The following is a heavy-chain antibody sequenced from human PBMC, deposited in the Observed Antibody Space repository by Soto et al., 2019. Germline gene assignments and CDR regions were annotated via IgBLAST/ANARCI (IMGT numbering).Heavy chain of an antibody. CDR1: GGSISRSNW. V-gene: IGHV4-4*02. CDR2: IYHSGTT. J-gene: IGHJ5*02. D-gene: IGHD3-22*01. Sequence: PSETLSLTCAVSGGSISRSNWWSWVRQPPGKGLEWIGEIYHSGTTNYNPSLNSRVTISVDKSKNQFSLKLSSVTAADTAVYYCARVGDSSGNNWFDPWGQGTLVTVS. CDR3: ARVGDSSGNNWFDP.